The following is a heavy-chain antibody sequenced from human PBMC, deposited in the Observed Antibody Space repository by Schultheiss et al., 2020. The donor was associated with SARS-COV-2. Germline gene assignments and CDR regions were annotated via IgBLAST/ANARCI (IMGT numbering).Heavy chain of an antibody. CDR3: ARHALYCSSTSCRWFDP. CDR2: INHRGST. J-gene: IGHJ5*02. CDR1: GGSFSGYD. V-gene: IGHV4-34*01. Sequence: SETLSLTCAVYGGSFSGYDWSWIRQTPGQGLEWIGEINHRGSTNYNPSLKSRVTISVDTSKKQFSLKLSSVTATDTAVYYCARHALYCSSTSCRWFDPWGQGSLVTVSS. D-gene: IGHD2-2*01.